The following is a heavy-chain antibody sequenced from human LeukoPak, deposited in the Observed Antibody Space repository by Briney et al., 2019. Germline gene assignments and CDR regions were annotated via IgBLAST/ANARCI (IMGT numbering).Heavy chain of an antibody. Sequence: GGSLRLSCAASGFTFSDYYMSWIRQAPGKGLEWVSYISSSGSTIYYADSVKGRFTISRDNAQNSLYLQMNSLRAEDTAVYYCARVVEYQLLYFDYWGQGTLVTVSS. D-gene: IGHD2-2*01. CDR2: ISSSGSTI. J-gene: IGHJ4*02. CDR1: GFTFSDYY. CDR3: ARVVEYQLLYFDY. V-gene: IGHV3-11*01.